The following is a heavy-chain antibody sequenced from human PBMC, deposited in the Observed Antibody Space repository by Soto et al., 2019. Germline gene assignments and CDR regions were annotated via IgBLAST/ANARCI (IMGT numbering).Heavy chain of an antibody. CDR1: RLTFSSYA. D-gene: IGHD1-26*01. CDR3: AREAPGNSYYFDY. V-gene: IGHV3-23*01. CDR2: ISSSGAST. J-gene: IGHJ4*02. Sequence: GGSLRLSCAASRLTFSSYAMSWVRQAPGKGLEWVSAISSSGASTYSADSVKGRFTISRDNSKNTLYLQMNSPRAEDTAVYYCAREAPGNSYYFDYWGQGTLVTVSS.